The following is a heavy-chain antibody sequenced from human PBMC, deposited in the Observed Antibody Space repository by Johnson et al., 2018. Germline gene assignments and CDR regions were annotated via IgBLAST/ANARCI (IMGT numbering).Heavy chain of an antibody. CDR2: ISSDGSNI. V-gene: IGHV3-30*03. D-gene: IGHD6-13*01. CDR3: ARCPYSSSWYNSYYYYGRDV. CDR1: GFTFSSYG. J-gene: IGHJ6*02. Sequence: QVQLVQSGGGVVQPGRSLRLSCAASGFTFSSYGMHWVRQAPGKGLEWVAVISSDGSNIYYAASVKGRFTISRDNSKNTLYLQLNSLRAEDTAVYYCARCPYSSSWYNSYYYYGRDVWGQGTTVTVSS.